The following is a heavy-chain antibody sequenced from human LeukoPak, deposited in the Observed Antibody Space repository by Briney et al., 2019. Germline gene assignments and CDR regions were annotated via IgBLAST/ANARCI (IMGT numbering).Heavy chain of an antibody. J-gene: IGHJ6*02. D-gene: IGHD1-26*01. CDR1: GGSISSGSYS. Sequence: SETLSLTCTVSGGSISSGSYSWTWIRQPPGKGLEWIGYIFYSGSTYYSPSLKSRVTISEDTPKNQFSLKLSSVTGADTAVYYCARLAKWESYYGMDVWGQGTTVTVSS. CDR2: IFYSGST. CDR3: ARLAKWESYYGMDV. V-gene: IGHV4-30-4*01.